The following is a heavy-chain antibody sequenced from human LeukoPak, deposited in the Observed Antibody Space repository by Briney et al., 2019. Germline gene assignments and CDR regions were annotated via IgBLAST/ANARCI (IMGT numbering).Heavy chain of an antibody. J-gene: IGHJ4*02. CDR2: IYYSGST. V-gene: IGHV4-61*01. CDR1: GYSISSSYY. CDR3: ATSPVRGVTTFDY. D-gene: IGHD3-10*01. Sequence: SETLSLTCTVSGYSISSSYYWSWIRQPPGKGLEWIGYIYYSGSTNYNPSLKSRVTITVDTSKNQFSLKLSSVTAADTAVYYCATSPVRGVTTFDYWGQGTLVTVSS.